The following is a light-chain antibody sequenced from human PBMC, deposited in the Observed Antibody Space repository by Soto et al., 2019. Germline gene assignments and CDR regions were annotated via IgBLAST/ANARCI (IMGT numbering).Light chain of an antibody. V-gene: IGLV1-40*01. CDR1: SSNIGSEN. Sequence: QTVVTQPPSVSGAPGQRVTISCTGSSSNIGSENVQWYQQFPGTAPKLLIYGNANRPGGVPDRFVGSKSGTSAYLAITGLQAEDEADYYCQSYDSSLSAVVFGGGTKLTVL. CDR3: QSYDSSLSAVV. CDR2: GNA. J-gene: IGLJ3*02.